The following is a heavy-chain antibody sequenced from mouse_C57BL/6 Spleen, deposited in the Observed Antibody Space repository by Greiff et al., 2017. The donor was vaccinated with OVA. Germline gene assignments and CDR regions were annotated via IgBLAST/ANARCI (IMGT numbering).Heavy chain of an antibody. CDR3: ARTSYYYGSSHFDY. J-gene: IGHJ2*01. CDR1: GYTFTSYW. CDR2: IHPNSGST. Sequence: QVQLKQPGAELVKPGASVKLSCKASGYTFTSYWMHWVKQRPGQGLEWIGMIHPNSGSTNYNEKFKSKATLTVDKSSSTAYMQLSSLTSEDSAVYYCARTSYYYGSSHFDYWGQGTTLTVSS. V-gene: IGHV1-64*01. D-gene: IGHD1-1*01.